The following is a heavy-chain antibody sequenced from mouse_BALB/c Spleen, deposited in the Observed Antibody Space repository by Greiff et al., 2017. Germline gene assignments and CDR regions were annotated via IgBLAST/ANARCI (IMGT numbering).Heavy chain of an antibody. J-gene: IGHJ2*01. V-gene: IGHV3-2*02. CDR1: GYSITSDYA. D-gene: IGHD1-1*01. CDR3: ARSGNYGSSGDYFDY. Sequence: VQLKESGPGLVKPSQSLSLTCTVTGYSITSDYAWNWIRQFPGNKLEWMGYISYSGSTSYNPSLKSRISITRDTSKNQFFLQLNSVTTEDTATYYCARSGNYGSSGDYFDYWGQGTTLTVSS. CDR2: ISYSGST.